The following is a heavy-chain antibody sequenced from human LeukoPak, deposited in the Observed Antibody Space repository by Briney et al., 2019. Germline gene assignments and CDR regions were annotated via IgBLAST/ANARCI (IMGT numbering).Heavy chain of an antibody. CDR1: RFTFSSYG. Sequence: GRSLRLSCVASRFTFSSYGMHWVRQAPGKGLEWVAIISYDGSNKYYADSVKGRFTISRDNSKNTLYLQVDSLRAEDTAVYYCVSDTPVLNWGQGTLVTVSS. CDR3: VSDTPVLN. J-gene: IGHJ4*02. V-gene: IGHV3-33*05. D-gene: IGHD4/OR15-4a*01. CDR2: ISYDGSNK.